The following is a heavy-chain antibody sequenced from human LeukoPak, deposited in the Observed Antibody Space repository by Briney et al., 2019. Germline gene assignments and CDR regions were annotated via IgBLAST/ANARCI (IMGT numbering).Heavy chain of an antibody. V-gene: IGHV1-69*04. CDR2: IIPIFGIA. Sequence: SVKVSCKASGGTFSSYAISWVRQAPGQGLEWMGRIIPIFGIANYAQKFQGRVTITADKSTSTAYMELSSLRSEDTAVYYCAGAGQYCGGDCFYFDYWGQGTLVTVSS. D-gene: IGHD2-21*02. CDR3: AGAGQYCGGDCFYFDY. CDR1: GGTFSSYA. J-gene: IGHJ4*02.